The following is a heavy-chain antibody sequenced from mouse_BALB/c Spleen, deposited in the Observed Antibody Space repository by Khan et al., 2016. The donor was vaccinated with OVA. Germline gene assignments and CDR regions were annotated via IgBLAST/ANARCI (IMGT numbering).Heavy chain of an antibody. CDR3: ARSGGYGDAVDY. D-gene: IGHD2-2*01. CDR2: IHPGRGNT. J-gene: IGHJ4*01. Sequence: QVRLQPSGTELLSPGTSVKVSCKASGYAFADYLIDWVKQRPVQGLEWIGLIHPGRGNTNYNEKFKGKATLTAAKSSSTAYMQLSSLTSDDSAVYFCARSGGYGDAVDYWGQGTSVTVSS. CDR1: GYAFADYL. V-gene: IGHV1-54*01.